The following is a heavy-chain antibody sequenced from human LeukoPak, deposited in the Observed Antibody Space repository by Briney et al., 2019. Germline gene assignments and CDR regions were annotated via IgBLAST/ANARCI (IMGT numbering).Heavy chain of an antibody. CDR2: ISSSSSYI. CDR1: GFTFSSYS. D-gene: IGHD3-22*01. J-gene: IGHJ4*02. V-gene: IGHV3-21*01. Sequence: GGSLRLSCAASGFTFSSYSMNWVRQAPGKGLEWVSSISSSSSYIYYADSVKGRFTISRDNAKNSLYLQMNSLRAEDTAVYYCARDLGGPTYYYDSSGYYLAYWGQGTLVTVSS. CDR3: ARDLGGPTYYYDSSGYYLAY.